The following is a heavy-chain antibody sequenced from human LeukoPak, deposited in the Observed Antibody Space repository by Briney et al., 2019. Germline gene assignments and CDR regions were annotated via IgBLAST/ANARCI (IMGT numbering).Heavy chain of an antibody. CDR1: GYSISSGYY. CDR3: ARDPQYYYDSSGYYYYFDY. Sequence: SETLSLTCTVSGYSISSGYYWGWIRQPPGKGLEWIGSIYHSGSTYYNPSLKSRVTISVDTSKNQFSLKPSSVTAADTAVYYCARDPQYYYDSSGYYYYFDYWGQGTLVTVSS. J-gene: IGHJ4*02. CDR2: IYHSGST. V-gene: IGHV4-38-2*02. D-gene: IGHD3-22*01.